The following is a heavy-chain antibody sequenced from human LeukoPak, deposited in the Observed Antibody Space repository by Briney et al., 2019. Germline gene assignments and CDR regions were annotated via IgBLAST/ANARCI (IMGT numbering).Heavy chain of an antibody. D-gene: IGHD3-10*01. V-gene: IGHV3-23*01. CDR2: ISGSADTT. Sequence: GGSLRLSCAASGFTFSTYAMGWVRQAPGRGLEWVSAISGSADTTYYADSVKGRFTISRDNSKNTLYLQMNSLRAEDTAVYYCAKFSLYYYGSGSPYRDYWGQRTLVTVSS. J-gene: IGHJ4*02. CDR3: AKFSLYYYGSGSPYRDY. CDR1: GFTFSTYA.